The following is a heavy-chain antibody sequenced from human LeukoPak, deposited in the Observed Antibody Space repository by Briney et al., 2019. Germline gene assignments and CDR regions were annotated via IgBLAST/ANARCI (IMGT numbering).Heavy chain of an antibody. CDR1: LYTFTSYD. V-gene: IGHV1-8*01. Sequence: ASVKVSSKASLYTFTSYDINSVRQATGQGREWMGWISPNSGNTGYAQKFQGRVTMKRNTSISTAYMELSSLRSEDTAVYYCAIPIDEYNNYLGDNWGQGTLVTVS. D-gene: IGHD4-11*01. CDR2: ISPNSGNT. CDR3: AIPIDEYNNYLGDN. J-gene: IGHJ4*02.